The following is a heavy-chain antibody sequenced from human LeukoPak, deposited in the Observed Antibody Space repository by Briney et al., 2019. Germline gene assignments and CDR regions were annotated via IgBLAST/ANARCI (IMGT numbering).Heavy chain of an antibody. J-gene: IGHJ6*02. CDR1: GYSFTGYS. CDR3: ARDAPRGCSGGSCYSDYYYGMDV. D-gene: IGHD2-15*01. CDR2: IIPIFGTA. Sequence: SVKVSCKASGYSFTGYSMHWVRQAPGQGLEWMGGIIPIFGTANYAQKFQGRVTITADESTSTAYMELSSLRSEDTAVYYCARDAPRGCSGGSCYSDYYYGMDVWGQGTTVTVSS. V-gene: IGHV1-69*13.